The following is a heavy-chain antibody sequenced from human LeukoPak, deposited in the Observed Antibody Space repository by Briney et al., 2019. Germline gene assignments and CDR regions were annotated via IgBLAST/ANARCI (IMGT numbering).Heavy chain of an antibody. V-gene: IGHV3-30*02. D-gene: IGHD3-10*01. Sequence: GXEWXXMVRNDGSDKYYADSVKGRFTISRDNSKNTLYLQMNSLRPEDTAVYYCAKHYYGSGSQKYYFDYWGQGTLVTVSS. CDR2: VRNDGSDK. CDR3: AKHYYGSGSQKYYFDY. J-gene: IGHJ4*02.